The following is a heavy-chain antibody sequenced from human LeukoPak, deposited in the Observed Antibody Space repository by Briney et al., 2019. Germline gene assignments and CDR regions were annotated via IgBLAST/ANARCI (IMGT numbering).Heavy chain of an antibody. Sequence: SETLSLTCTVSGGSISSYYWSWIRQPPGKGLEWIGYIYYSGSTNYNPSLKSRVTISVDTSKNQFSLKLSSVTAADTAVYYCPRVVYRGYSGNEYYFDYWGQGTLVTVSS. CDR2: IYYSGST. D-gene: IGHD4-23*01. CDR3: PRVVYRGYSGNEYYFDY. J-gene: IGHJ4*02. CDR1: GGSISSYY. V-gene: IGHV4-59*01.